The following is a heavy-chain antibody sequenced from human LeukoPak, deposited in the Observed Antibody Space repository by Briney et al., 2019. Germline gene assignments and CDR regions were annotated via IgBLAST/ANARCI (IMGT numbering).Heavy chain of an antibody. V-gene: IGHV4-39*01. CDR1: GGSISSYY. CDR2: IYYSGST. D-gene: IGHD6-6*01. J-gene: IGHJ4*02. Sequence: SETLSLTCTVSGGSISSYYWGWIRQPPGKGLEWIGSIYYSGSTSYNPSLKSRVTISVDTSKNQFSLKLSSVTATDTAVYYCAGLTDYEYSSSSFDYWGQGTLVTVSS. CDR3: AGLTDYEYSSSSFDY.